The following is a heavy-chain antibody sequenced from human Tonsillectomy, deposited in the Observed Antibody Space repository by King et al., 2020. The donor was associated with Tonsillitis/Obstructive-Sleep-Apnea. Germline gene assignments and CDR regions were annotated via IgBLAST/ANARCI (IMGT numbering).Heavy chain of an antibody. J-gene: IGHJ6*03. Sequence: VQLVESGGGLVQPGGSLRLSCAASGFTFSTYWMHWVRQAPGKGLVWVSRINSDGSSTSYADSVKGRFTISRDNAKNTLYLQMNGLRAEDTAVYYGARDLCLGGCYYYMDVWGKGTTVTASS. CDR2: INSDGSST. D-gene: IGHD3-16*01. CDR3: ARDLCLGGCYYYMDV. CDR1: GFTFSTYW. V-gene: IGHV3-74*01.